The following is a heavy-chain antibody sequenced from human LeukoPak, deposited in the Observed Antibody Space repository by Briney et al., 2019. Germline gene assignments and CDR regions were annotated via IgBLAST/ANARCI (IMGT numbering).Heavy chain of an antibody. D-gene: IGHD6-19*01. V-gene: IGHV3-48*03. CDR3: ARYDSSGWYEGAFDI. CDR1: GFTFSSYE. J-gene: IGHJ3*02. Sequence: GGSLRLSCAASGFTFSSYEMNWVRQAPGKGLEWVSYISSSGSTIYYADSVEGRFTISRDNAKNSLYLQMNSLRAEDTAVYYCARYDSSGWYEGAFDIWGQGTMVTVSS. CDR2: ISSSGSTI.